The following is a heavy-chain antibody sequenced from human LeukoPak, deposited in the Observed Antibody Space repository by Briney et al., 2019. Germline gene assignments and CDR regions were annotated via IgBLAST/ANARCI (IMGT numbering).Heavy chain of an antibody. CDR1: GYSFTSYW. CDR3: ARRDYGDYGPDAFDI. V-gene: IGHV5-51*01. D-gene: IGHD4-17*01. CDR2: IYPGDSDT. J-gene: IGHJ3*02. Sequence: GESLKISCKGSGYSFTSYWIGWVRQMPGKGLEWVGIIYPGDSDTRYSPSFQGQVTISADKSISTAYLQWSSLKASDTAMYYCARRDYGDYGPDAFDIWGQGTMVTVSS.